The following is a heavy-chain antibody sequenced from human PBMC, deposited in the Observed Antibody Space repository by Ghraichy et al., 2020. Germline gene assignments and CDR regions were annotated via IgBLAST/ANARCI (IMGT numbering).Heavy chain of an antibody. D-gene: IGHD4-17*01. CDR2: INPNSGGT. CDR3: ARDPVGGDYVPAYYFDY. V-gene: IGHV1-2*02. Sequence: ASVKVSCKASGYTFTGYYMHWVRQAPGQGLEWMGWINPNSGGTNYAQKFQGRVIMTRDTSTSTAYMELSRLRSDDTAVYYCARDPVGGDYVPAYYFDYWGQGTLVTVSS. CDR1: GYTFTGYY. J-gene: IGHJ4*02.